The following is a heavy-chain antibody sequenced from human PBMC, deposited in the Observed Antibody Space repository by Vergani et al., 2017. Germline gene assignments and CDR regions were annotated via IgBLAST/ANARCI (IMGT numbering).Heavy chain of an antibody. D-gene: IGHD6-6*01. CDR2: IYPGDSDT. J-gene: IGHJ5*02. CDR3: AREKGYGSSSEVRWFDP. Sequence: EVQLVQSGAEVKKPGESLKISCKVSGYIFTSYWIGWVRQMPGEGLEWMGIIYPGDSDTRYSPSFPGQVTISADKSISTAYLQWSSLKASDTAMYYCAREKGYGSSSEVRWFDPWGQGTLVTVSS. V-gene: IGHV5-51*01. CDR1: GYIFTSYW.